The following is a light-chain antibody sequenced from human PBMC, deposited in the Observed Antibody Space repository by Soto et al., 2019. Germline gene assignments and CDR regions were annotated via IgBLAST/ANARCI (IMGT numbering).Light chain of an antibody. Sequence: EKVMTQSPATLSLSPGERATLSCRASQSVSSNLAWYQQKPGQAPRLLIYGASTRATGIPARFSGSGSGTEFTLTISNLQSEDCAVYYCQQYDNWPLTFGGGTKVEIK. CDR3: QQYDNWPLT. CDR2: GAS. V-gene: IGKV3-15*01. J-gene: IGKJ4*01. CDR1: QSVSSN.